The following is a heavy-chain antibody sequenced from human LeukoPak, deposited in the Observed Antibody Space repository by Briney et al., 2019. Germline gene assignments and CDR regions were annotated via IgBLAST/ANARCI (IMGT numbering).Heavy chain of an antibody. D-gene: IGHD1-26*01. CDR3: ARAFLPPTQWELLHGAFDI. J-gene: IGHJ3*02. CDR2: IYYSGST. CDR1: GGSISSYY. Sequence: SETLSLTCTVSGGSISSYYWSWIRQPPGKGLEWIGYIYYSGSTNYNPSLKSRVTTSVDTSKNQFSLKLSSVTAADTAVYYCARAFLPPTQWELLHGAFDIWGQGTMVTVSS. V-gene: IGHV4-59*01.